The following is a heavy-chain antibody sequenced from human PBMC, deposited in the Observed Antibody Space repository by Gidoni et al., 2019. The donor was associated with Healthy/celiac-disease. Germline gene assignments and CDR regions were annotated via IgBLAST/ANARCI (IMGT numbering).Heavy chain of an antibody. Sequence: EVHLVESGGGLVQPGGSLRLSCAASGFTVSSNYMSWVRQAPGKGLEWVSVIYSGGSTYYADSVKGRFTISRDNSKNTLYLQMNSLRAEDTAVYYCARDVDYYGMDVWGQGTTVTVSS. J-gene: IGHJ6*02. CDR3: ARDVDYYGMDV. V-gene: IGHV3-66*02. CDR2: IYSGGST. CDR1: GFTVSSNY.